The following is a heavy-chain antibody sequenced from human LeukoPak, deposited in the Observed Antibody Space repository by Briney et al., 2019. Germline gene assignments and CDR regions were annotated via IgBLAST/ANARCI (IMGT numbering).Heavy chain of an antibody. Sequence: SETLSLTCTVSGGSLSSSDYYWTWIRQRPGKGPEWIGYIYYTGSTYYNPSLKSRVTISIDTSKNQFSLKLSSVTAADTAVYYCARKAATTYFFEFWGQGALATVSS. J-gene: IGHJ4*02. CDR3: ARKAATTYFFEF. D-gene: IGHD2-15*01. CDR2: IYYTGST. CDR1: GGSLSSSDYY. V-gene: IGHV4-31*03.